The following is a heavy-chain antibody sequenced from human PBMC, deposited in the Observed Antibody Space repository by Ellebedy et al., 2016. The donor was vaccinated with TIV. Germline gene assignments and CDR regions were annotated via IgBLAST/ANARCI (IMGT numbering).Heavy chain of an antibody. V-gene: IGHV4-59*01. CDR1: GGSTSSYY. CDR2: IYNNGGT. J-gene: IGHJ4*02. Sequence: MPSETLSLTCTVSGGSTSSYYWSWIRQPPGRRLEWIGYIYNNGGTNYNPSLTSRVTISVDRSKNQFSLKLASVSAADPAVYYCARGLRGPFDYWGQGTLVTVSS. CDR3: ARGLRGPFDY.